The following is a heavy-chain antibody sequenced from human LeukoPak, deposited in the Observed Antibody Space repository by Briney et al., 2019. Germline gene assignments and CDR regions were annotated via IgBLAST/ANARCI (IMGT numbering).Heavy chain of an antibody. Sequence: EGSLRLSCAASGFTFSSYAMSWVRQAPGKGLEWVANIKQDGSEKDYVDSVKGRFTISRDNARNSMYLQMNSLRAEDTAVYYCARALRDSSCYRYFDYWGQGTLVTVSS. CDR2: IKQDGSEK. V-gene: IGHV3-7*01. J-gene: IGHJ4*02. D-gene: IGHD3-22*01. CDR1: GFTFSSYA. CDR3: ARALRDSSCYRYFDY.